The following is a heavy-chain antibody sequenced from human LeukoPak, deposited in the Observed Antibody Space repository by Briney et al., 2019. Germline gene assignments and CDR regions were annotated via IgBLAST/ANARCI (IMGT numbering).Heavy chain of an antibody. Sequence: GGSLRLSCAASGFTITTNYMNWVRQAPGKGLEWVSVIYGDDETNYADSVKGRFTISRDNSKNTLYLQMNSLRAEDTAVYYCARDHTGGYYYDSAYGMDVWGQGTTVTVSS. CDR1: GFTITTNY. D-gene: IGHD3-22*01. CDR2: IYGDDET. CDR3: ARDHTGGYYYDSAYGMDV. V-gene: IGHV3-53*01. J-gene: IGHJ6*02.